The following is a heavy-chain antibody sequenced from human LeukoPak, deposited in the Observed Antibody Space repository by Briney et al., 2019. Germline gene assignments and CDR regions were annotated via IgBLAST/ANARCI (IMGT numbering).Heavy chain of an antibody. CDR3: AKARGGVVEMATSLDY. D-gene: IGHD5-24*01. J-gene: IGHJ4*02. V-gene: IGHV3-30*18. Sequence: GGSLRLSCAASGFTFSSYGMHWVRQAPGKGLEWVAVISYDGSNKYYADSVRGRFTISRDNSKNTLYLQMNSLRAEDTAVYYCAKARGGVVEMATSLDYWGQGTLVTVSS. CDR2: ISYDGSNK. CDR1: GFTFSSYG.